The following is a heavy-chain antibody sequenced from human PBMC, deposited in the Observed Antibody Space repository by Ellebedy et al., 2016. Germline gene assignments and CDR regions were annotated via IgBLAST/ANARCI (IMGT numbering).Heavy chain of an antibody. CDR3: ARVATGD. D-gene: IGHD5-12*01. CDR1: GGSISSYY. Sequence: SETLSLXXTVSGGSISSYYWRWIRQPPGKGLEWIGYIYHFGHSGSTYYKPSLKSRATISVDTSKNQFSPKLSSVTAADTAMYYCARVATGDWGQGTLVTVAS. V-gene: IGHV4-59*06. CDR2: IYHFGHSGST. J-gene: IGHJ4*02.